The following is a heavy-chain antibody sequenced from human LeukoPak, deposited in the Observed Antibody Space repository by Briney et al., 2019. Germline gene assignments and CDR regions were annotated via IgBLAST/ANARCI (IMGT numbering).Heavy chain of an antibody. CDR2: IYYSGGT. CDR3: AKVLYLEAFDI. D-gene: IGHD2-2*02. V-gene: IGHV4-59*08. CDR1: GGSISGYY. J-gene: IGHJ3*02. Sequence: SETLSLTCTVSGGSISGYYWSWLRQPPGKGLEWIGNIYYSGGTKYNPSLKSRVTISVDTSKNQFSLKLRSVTAADTAVYYCAKVLYLEAFDIWGQGTKVIVSS.